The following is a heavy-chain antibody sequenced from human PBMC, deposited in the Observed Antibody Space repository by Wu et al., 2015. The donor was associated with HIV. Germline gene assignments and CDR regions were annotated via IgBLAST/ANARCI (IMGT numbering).Heavy chain of an antibody. Sequence: QVQLVQSGAEVKKPGASVKVSCKASGYTFTSYYMHWVRQAPGQGLEWMGIINPSGGSTSYAQKFQGRVTMTRDTSTSTVYMELSSLRSEDTAVYYCARGRGGERLYYGMDVWGQGTTVTVSS. CDR3: ARGRGGERLYYGMDV. CDR2: INPSGGST. D-gene: IGHD3-10*01. J-gene: IGHJ6*02. CDR1: GYTFTSYY. V-gene: IGHV1-46*01.